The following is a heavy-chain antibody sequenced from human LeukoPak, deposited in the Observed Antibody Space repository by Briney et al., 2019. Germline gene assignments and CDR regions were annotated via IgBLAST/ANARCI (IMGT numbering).Heavy chain of an antibody. CDR3: ARVFRYCSSTSCYRAFDI. D-gene: IGHD2-2*01. CDR2: IYYSGST. V-gene: IGHV4-59*01. CDR1: GGSISSYY. J-gene: IGHJ3*02. Sequence: SETLSLTCTVSGGSISSYYWSWIRQPPGKGLEWIGYIYYSGSTNYNPSLKSQVTISVDTSKNQFSLKLSSVTAADTAVYYCARVFRYCSSTSCYRAFDIWGQGTMVTVSS.